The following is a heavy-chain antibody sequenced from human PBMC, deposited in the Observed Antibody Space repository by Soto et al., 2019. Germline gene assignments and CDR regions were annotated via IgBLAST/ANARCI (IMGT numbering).Heavy chain of an antibody. CDR3: ARSPFAGSDAFDI. V-gene: IGHV1-45*02. J-gene: IGHJ3*02. CDR2: ITPFKSDT. D-gene: IGHD1-1*01. CDR1: GYTFTFRY. Sequence: VKVSGKASGYTFTFRYLHGVRQSPGQALEWMGWITPFKSDTNYAQKFQDRVTITRDRSVSTAYMELSNLRSDDTAMYYCARSPFAGSDAFDIWGQGTMVTVSS.